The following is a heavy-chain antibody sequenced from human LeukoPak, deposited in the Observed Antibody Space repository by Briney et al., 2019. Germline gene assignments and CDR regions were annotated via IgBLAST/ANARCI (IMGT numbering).Heavy chain of an antibody. CDR2: IYYSGST. V-gene: IGHV4-39*01. J-gene: IGHJ4*02. D-gene: IGHD5-24*01. Sequence: TSETLSLTCTVSGGSISSSSYYWGWIRQPPGKGLEWIGSIYYSGSTYYNPSHKSRVTISVDTSKNQFSLKLSSVTAADTAVYYCASRSVEMQPYFDYWGQGTLVTVSS. CDR3: ASRSVEMQPYFDY. CDR1: GGSISSSSYY.